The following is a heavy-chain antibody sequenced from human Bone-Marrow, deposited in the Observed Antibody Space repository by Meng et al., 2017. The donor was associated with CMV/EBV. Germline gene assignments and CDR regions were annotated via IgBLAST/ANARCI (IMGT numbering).Heavy chain of an antibody. V-gene: IGHV3-49*04. J-gene: IGHJ4*02. Sequence: GGSLRLSCTASGFTFGDYAMSWVRQAPGKGLEWVGFIRSKAYGGTTEYAASVKGRFTISRDDSQSIAYLQMNSLKTEDTAVYYCTRHSSGWYGGAFDYWGQGTLVTVSS. CDR1: GFTFGDYA. CDR2: IRSKAYGGTT. CDR3: TRHSSGWYGGAFDY. D-gene: IGHD6-19*01.